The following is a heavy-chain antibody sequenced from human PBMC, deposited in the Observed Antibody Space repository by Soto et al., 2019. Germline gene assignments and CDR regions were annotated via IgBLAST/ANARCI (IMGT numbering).Heavy chain of an antibody. CDR3: ARRYYDFWSGYPYYYYGMDV. D-gene: IGHD3-3*01. CDR1: GGSIGNSY. Sequence: SETLSLTCTVSGGSIGNSYWSWIRQSPGKGQEWIGYIYYSGSSNYNPSLKSRVSISVDTSKNQFSLKLRSVTAADTAVYYCARRYYDFWSGYPYYYYGMDVWGQGTTVTVSS. V-gene: IGHV4-59*08. J-gene: IGHJ6*02. CDR2: IYYSGSS.